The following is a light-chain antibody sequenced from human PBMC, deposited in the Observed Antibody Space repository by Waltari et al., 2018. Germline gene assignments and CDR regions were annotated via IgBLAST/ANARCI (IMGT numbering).Light chain of an antibody. CDR1: SSNIGAGYY. V-gene: IGLV1-40*01. CDR3: QSYDITLSASV. J-gene: IGLJ3*02. Sequence: QSVLTQPPSVSGAPGQRVTISCTGSSSNIGAGYYVHWYQQLPGTAPKLLIYNDNNRPSGVPDRFSGSKSGTSASLAITGLQAEDEADYYCQSYDITLSASVFAGGTKLTV. CDR2: NDN.